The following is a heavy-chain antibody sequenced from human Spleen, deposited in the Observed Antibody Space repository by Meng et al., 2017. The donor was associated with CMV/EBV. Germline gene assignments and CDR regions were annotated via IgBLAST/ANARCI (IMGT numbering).Heavy chain of an antibody. J-gene: IGHJ3*02. D-gene: IGHD1-26*01. CDR1: GYTFTSYG. Sequence: ASVKVSCKASGYTFTSYGISWVRQAPGQGLEWMGWISAYNGNTNYAQKLQGRVTMTTDTSTSTAYMELRSLRSEDTAVYYCARAKWDRSRADAFDIWGQGTMVTVSS. CDR2: ISAYNGNT. CDR3: ARAKWDRSRADAFDI. V-gene: IGHV1-18*01.